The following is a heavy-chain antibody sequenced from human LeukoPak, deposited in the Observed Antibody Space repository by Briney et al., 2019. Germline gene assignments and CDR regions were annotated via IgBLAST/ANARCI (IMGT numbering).Heavy chain of an antibody. CDR1: EYTFTNYD. CDR3: ARDSISGSWSVDY. D-gene: IGHD1-20*01. Sequence: ASVKVSCKASEYTFTNYDINWVRQAPGQGLEWMGWMNPNGTNIGYSQKFQGRVTMTRNTSISTAYMELSSLRSEDTAVYYCARDSISGSWSVDYWGQGTLVTVSS. V-gene: IGHV1-8*01. J-gene: IGHJ4*02. CDR2: MNPNGTNI.